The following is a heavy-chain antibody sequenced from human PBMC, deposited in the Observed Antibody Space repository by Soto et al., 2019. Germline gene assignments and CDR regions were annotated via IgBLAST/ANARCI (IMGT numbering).Heavy chain of an antibody. CDR1: GLTVSQNY. CDR3: VRPRPSGENYGMDV. CDR2: IYAEGST. Sequence: VQLVESGGGLIQPGGSLRLSCVASGLTVSQNYMAWVRQAPEMGPQWVSVIYAEGSTYYTESVKGRFTISRDPSKNTLFLHMDGLKAEDTAVYYCVRPRPSGENYGMDVWGQGTTVTVSS. V-gene: IGHV3-53*01. J-gene: IGHJ6*02. D-gene: IGHD1-26*01.